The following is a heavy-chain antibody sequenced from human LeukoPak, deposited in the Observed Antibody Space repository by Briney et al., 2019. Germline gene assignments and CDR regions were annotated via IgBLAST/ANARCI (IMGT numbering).Heavy chain of an antibody. CDR1: GFTFSTYW. D-gene: IGHD6-6*01. CDR2: IKADGGEK. Sequence: GGSLRLSCAASGFTFSTYWMSWFRQTPGKGLEWVAKIKADGGEKDHVASVKGRFTISRDNAKNSLYLQMNSLRVEDTAVYYCARGGAARPDFWGQGTLVTVSS. V-gene: IGHV3-7*01. J-gene: IGHJ4*02. CDR3: ARGGAARPDF.